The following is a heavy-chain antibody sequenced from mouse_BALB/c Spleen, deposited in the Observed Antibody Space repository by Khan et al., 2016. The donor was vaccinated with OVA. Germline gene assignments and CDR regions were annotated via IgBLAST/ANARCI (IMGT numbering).Heavy chain of an antibody. J-gene: IGHJ3*01. CDR2: IDHFNDLT. Sequence: VQLQQSGPELMKPGASVKISCKASGYSFNSYYMHWVKQSHGKSLEWIGYIDHFNDLTSYNQKFKDKATVTVDKSSSTAYMHLSSLTSEDSAVYYCARSLFAYWGQGTLVTVSA. CDR1: GYSFNSYY. V-gene: IGHV1S135*01. CDR3: ARSLFAY.